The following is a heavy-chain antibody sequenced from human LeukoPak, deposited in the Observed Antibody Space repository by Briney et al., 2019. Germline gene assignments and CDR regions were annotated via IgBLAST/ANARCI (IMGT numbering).Heavy chain of an antibody. Sequence: ASVKVSCKASGYTFTGYYIHWVRQAPGQGLEWMGWINPNSGGTNYAQKFQGRVTMTRDTSISTAYMELSRLRSDDTAVYYCARDHGYSKPFDYWGQRTLVTVSS. D-gene: IGHD4-11*01. V-gene: IGHV1-2*02. CDR3: ARDHGYSKPFDY. CDR1: GYTFTGYY. J-gene: IGHJ4*02. CDR2: INPNSGGT.